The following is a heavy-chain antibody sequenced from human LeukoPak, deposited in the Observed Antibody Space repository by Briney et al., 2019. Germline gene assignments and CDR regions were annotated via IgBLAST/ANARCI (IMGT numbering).Heavy chain of an antibody. CDR1: GFTFSGSA. V-gene: IGHV3-73*01. Sequence: GGSLRLSCAASGFTFSGSALHWVRQASGKGLEWVGRIRSTANGYATAYAASVKGRFTISRDGSKNTAYLQMDSLKTEDTAVYYCTGNYYGSGSYADFDYWGQGTLVTVSS. CDR3: TGNYYGSGSYADFDY. CDR2: IRSTANGYAT. J-gene: IGHJ4*02. D-gene: IGHD3-10*01.